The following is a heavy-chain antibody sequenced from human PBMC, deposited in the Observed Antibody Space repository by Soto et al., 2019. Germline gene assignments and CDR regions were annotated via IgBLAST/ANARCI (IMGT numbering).Heavy chain of an antibody. D-gene: IGHD4-17*01. CDR2: ISHDGHA. Sequence: SETLSLTCSELGDSISDTRYYWGWTRQSPEKGLEWIGSISHDGHACYNPSLKSRVTLFADTSRNQFSLRMKSVTVADTALYFCARQVYGDYLGGSWFDPWGQGALVTVSS. CDR1: GDSISDTRYY. CDR3: ARQVYGDYLGGSWFDP. V-gene: IGHV4-39*01. J-gene: IGHJ5*02.